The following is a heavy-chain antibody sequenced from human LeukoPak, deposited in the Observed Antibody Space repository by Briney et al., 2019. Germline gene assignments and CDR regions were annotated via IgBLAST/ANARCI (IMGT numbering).Heavy chain of an antibody. J-gene: IGHJ4*02. CDR1: TYSFSSGYY. D-gene: IGHD5-18*01. CDR3: ARIEAVTRGYNHAYYFDY. V-gene: IGHV4-38-2*02. Sequence: SETLSLTCIVSTYSFSSGYYWGWIRQPPGKGLGWVANIYHNGNTYYNPSLKSRVTISVDTSKKQFSLKLRTATAADTAVYYCARIEAVTRGYNHAYYFDYWGQGTLVTVSS. CDR2: IYHNGNT.